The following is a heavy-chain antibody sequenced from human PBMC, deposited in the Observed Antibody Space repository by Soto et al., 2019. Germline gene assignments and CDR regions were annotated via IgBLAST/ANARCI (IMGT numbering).Heavy chain of an antibody. CDR3: ARGGHIAVVTASFDN. CDR1: GYTFNTYY. D-gene: IGHD2-21*02. Sequence: QVQLVQSGAEVRKSGASVKVSCRPSGYTFNTYYLHWLRQAPGQALEWMGVIHPSGGGTTYAQKFLGRVTVTRDTSTTTGFMELSSLRSDDTAVYYCARGGHIAVVTASFDNWGQGTLVTVSS. CDR2: IHPSGGGT. J-gene: IGHJ4*02. V-gene: IGHV1-46*02.